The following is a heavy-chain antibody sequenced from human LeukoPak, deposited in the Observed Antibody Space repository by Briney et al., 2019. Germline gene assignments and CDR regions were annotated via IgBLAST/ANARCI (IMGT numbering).Heavy chain of an antibody. CDR3: AKNRSSSLRYYGMDV. CDR2: ISNGGGST. J-gene: IGHJ6*02. D-gene: IGHD6-6*01. Sequence: ISNGGGSTNYAFPVKGRFSISRDNSKNTLYLQMNSLRAEDTAVYYCAKNRSSSLRYYGMDVWGQGTTVTVSS. V-gene: IGHV3-23*01.